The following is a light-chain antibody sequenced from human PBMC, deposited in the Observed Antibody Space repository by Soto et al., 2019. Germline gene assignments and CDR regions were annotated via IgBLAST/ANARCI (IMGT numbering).Light chain of an antibody. CDR3: QRCSVWPT. V-gene: IGKV3-15*01. CDR1: LSVSSN. J-gene: IGKJ1*01. Sequence: EAVLTQSPATLSVSPGERVTLSCRASLSVSSNLAWYQQKPGQAPRLLIYGASTRATGVPDRFSGSGSETEFTLSISSLQSEDYAVYYCQRCSVWPTFGPGTKVDIK. CDR2: GAS.